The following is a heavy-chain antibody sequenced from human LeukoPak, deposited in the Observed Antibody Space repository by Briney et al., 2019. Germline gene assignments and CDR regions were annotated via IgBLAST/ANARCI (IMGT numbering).Heavy chain of an antibody. CDR3: ARENGYYLHDY. CDR2: ISGSGGST. CDR1: GFTFSSYA. Sequence: GGSLRLSCAASGFTFSSYAMSWVRQAPGKGLEWVSAISGSGGSTYYADSVKGRFTISRDNAKNSLYLQMNSLRAEDTAVYYCARENGYYLHDYWGQGTLVTVSS. D-gene: IGHD4-17*01. V-gene: IGHV3-23*01. J-gene: IGHJ4*02.